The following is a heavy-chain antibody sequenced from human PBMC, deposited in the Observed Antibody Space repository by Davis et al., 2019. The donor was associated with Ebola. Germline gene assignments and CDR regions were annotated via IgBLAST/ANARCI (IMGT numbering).Heavy chain of an antibody. CDR1: GYSFAAHY. V-gene: IGHV1-46*03. J-gene: IGHJ3*02. D-gene: IGHD5-12*01. CDR3: TTPGGQDSGYDVFDI. CDR2: INPNDGRT. Sequence: ASVKVSCKASGYSFAAHYIHWVRQAPGQGLEWMGMINPNDGRTIYAQTFQGRVTVTRDTSTTTVYMDLSSLRSEDTALYYCTTPGGQDSGYDVFDIWGQGTMVTVSS.